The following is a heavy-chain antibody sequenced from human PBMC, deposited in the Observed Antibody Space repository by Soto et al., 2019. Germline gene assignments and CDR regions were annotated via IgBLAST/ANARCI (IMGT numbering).Heavy chain of an antibody. D-gene: IGHD2-2*02. CDR1: VCTFSSYA. CDR3: AREQGERGIVVVPAAIRPYYYYGMDV. V-gene: IGHV1-69*13. J-gene: IGHJ6*02. Sequence: GAAVKVSCKASVCTFSSYAISWVRQAPGQGLEGRGGMIPIFGTANYAQKFQGRVTITADQSTSTAYMELSSQRSEDTAVYYCAREQGERGIVVVPAAIRPYYYYGMDVWGQGTTVTVSS. CDR2: MIPIFGTA.